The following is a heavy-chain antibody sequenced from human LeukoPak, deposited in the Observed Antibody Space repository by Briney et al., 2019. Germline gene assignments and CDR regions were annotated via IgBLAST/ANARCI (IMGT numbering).Heavy chain of an antibody. CDR1: GHTFTSYT. D-gene: IGHD2/OR15-2a*01. CDR3: ARVLLRHGFDI. Sequence: GASVKVSCKASGHTFTSYTMNWVRQAPGQGLEWMGWINTNTGNPTYAQGFTGRFVFSLDTSVSTAYLQISSLKAEDTAVYYCARVLLRHGFDIWGQGTMVTVSS. V-gene: IGHV7-4-1*02. J-gene: IGHJ3*02. CDR2: INTNTGNP.